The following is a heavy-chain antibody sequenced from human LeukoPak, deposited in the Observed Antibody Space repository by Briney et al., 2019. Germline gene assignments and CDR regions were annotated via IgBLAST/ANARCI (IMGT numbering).Heavy chain of an antibody. D-gene: IGHD6-19*01. CDR2: IYYSGST. V-gene: IGHV4-59*01. J-gene: IGHJ6*03. CDR3: ARYNSSGWYSFYYMDV. CDR1: GGSISSYY. Sequence: PSETLSLTCTVSGGSISSYYWSWIRQPPGKGLEWLGYIYYSGSTNYNPSLKSRVTISVDTSKNQFSLKLSSVTAADTAVYYCARYNSSGWYSFYYMDVWGKGTTVTVSS.